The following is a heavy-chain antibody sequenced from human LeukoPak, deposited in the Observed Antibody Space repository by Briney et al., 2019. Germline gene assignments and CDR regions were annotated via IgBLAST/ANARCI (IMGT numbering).Heavy chain of an antibody. D-gene: IGHD2-15*01. CDR3: ARAPTYCSGGSCYSHAFDI. V-gene: IGHV4-34*01. Sequence: PSETLSLTCAVYGGSFSGYYWSWIRQPPGKGLEWIGEINHSGSTNYNPSLKSRVTISVDTSKNQFSLKLSSVTAADTAVYYCARAPTYCSGGSCYSHAFDIWGQGTIVTVSS. CDR2: INHSGST. J-gene: IGHJ3*02. CDR1: GGSFSGYY.